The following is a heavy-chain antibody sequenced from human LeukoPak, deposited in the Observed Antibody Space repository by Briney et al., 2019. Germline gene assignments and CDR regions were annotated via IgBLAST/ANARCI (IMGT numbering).Heavy chain of an antibody. CDR3: ASTDYLTN. J-gene: IGHJ4*02. D-gene: IGHD2/OR15-2a*01. CDR1: GFTFNNYW. Sequence: GGSWRLSCAASGFTFNNYWMTWVRQVQGKGLVWVSRIKNDGTVTNYADSVKGRFTISRDNAKNTLRLQMNSLRAEDTAVYYCASTDYLTNWGQGTLVTVSS. CDR2: IKNDGTVT. V-gene: IGHV3-74*01.